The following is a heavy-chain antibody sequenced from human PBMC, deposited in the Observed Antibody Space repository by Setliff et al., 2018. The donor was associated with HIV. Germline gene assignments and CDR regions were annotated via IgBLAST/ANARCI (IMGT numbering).Heavy chain of an antibody. CDR2: INPSGGST. D-gene: IGHD3-3*01. V-gene: IGHV1-46*03. CDR1: GYTFTSYY. CDR3: AVTIFGVVTHGYFQH. Sequence: ASVKVSCKASGYTFTSYYMHWVRQAPGQGLEWTGIINPSGGSTSYAQKFQGRVTMTRDTSTSTVYMELSSLRSEDTAVYYCAVTIFGVVTHGYFQHWGQGTLVTVSS. J-gene: IGHJ1*01.